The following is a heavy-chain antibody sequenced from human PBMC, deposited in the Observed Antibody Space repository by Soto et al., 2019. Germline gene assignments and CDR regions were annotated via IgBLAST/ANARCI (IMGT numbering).Heavy chain of an antibody. D-gene: IGHD3-16*02. CDR1: GYTFTNYG. Sequence: ASVKVSCQASGYTFTNYGISWVRQAPGQGLEWMGWISGDNGNTNSAQKLQGRVTMTKHTSTSTAYLELRTLRSDDTAMYYCARDVGDYRSSYNAGFHIWGQGTMVTVSS. V-gene: IGHV1-18*01. CDR3: ARDVGDYRSSYNAGFHI. CDR2: ISGDNGNT. J-gene: IGHJ3*02.